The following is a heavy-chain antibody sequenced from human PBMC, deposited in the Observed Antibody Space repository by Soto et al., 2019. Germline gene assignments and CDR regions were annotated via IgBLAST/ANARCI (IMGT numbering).Heavy chain of an antibody. CDR2: IRSKANSYAT. CDR3: TSHHYGDYAGIDYYYYMDV. Sequence: PGGSLRLSCAASGFTFSGSAMHWVRQASGKGLEWVGRIRSKANSYATAYAASVKGRFTISRDDSKNTAYLQMNSLKTEDTAVYYCTSHHYGDYAGIDYYYYMDVWGKGTTVTVSS. D-gene: IGHD4-17*01. J-gene: IGHJ6*03. V-gene: IGHV3-73*01. CDR1: GFTFSGSA.